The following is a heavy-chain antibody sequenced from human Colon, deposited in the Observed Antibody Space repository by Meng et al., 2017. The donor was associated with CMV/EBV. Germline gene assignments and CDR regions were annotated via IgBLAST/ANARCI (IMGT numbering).Heavy chain of an antibody. CDR3: ATSRGPGGYFYGMDA. J-gene: IGHJ6*02. D-gene: IGHD1/OR15-1a*01. V-gene: IGHV3-23*03. Sequence: GESLKISCATSGFTFSTFAKSWVRQAPGKGLEWVSLIYSGGGDTYYGDSVKGRFTISRDNAKNMLYLQMNSLRAEDTAVYYCATSRGPGGYFYGMDAWGQGTTVTVSS. CDR1: GFTFSTFA. CDR2: IYSGGGDT.